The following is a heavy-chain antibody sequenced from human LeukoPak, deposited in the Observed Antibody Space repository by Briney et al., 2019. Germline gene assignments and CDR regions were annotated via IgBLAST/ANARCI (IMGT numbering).Heavy chain of an antibody. V-gene: IGHV3-74*01. CDR2: INSDGSST. Sequence: GGSLRLSCAASGFTFSSYWMHWVRQAPGKGLVWVSRINSDGSSTSYADSVKGRFTISRDNAKNTLYLQMNSPRAEDTAVYYCAMDATPPSITYWGQGTLVTVSS. J-gene: IGHJ4*02. D-gene: IGHD2-15*01. CDR1: GFTFSSYW. CDR3: AMDATPPSITY.